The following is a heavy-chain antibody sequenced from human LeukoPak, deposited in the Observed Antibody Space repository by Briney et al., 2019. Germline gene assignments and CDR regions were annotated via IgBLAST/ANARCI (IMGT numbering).Heavy chain of an antibody. J-gene: IGHJ4*02. V-gene: IGHV1-2*02. CDR2: INPNSGGT. D-gene: IGHD5-24*01. CDR3: ARVPRKDGYNPFDY. CDR1: GYTFTGYY. Sequence: ASVKVSCKASGYTFTGYYMHWVRQAPGQGLEWMGWINPNSGGTNYAQKFQGRVTMTRDTSISTAYMELSRLRSDDTAVYYCARVPRKDGYNPFDYWGQGTLVTVSS.